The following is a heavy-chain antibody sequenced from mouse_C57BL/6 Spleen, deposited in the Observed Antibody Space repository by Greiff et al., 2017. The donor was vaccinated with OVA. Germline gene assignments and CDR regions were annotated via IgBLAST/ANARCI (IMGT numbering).Heavy chain of an antibody. CDR2: IYPGSGST. D-gene: IGHD2-5*01. CDR3: ARDYSNYWYFDV. CDR1: GYTFTSYW. J-gene: IGHJ1*03. V-gene: IGHV1-55*01. Sequence: QVQLQQPGAELVKPGASVKMSCKASGYTFTSYWITWVKQRPGQGLAWIGDIYPGSGSTNYNEKFKSKATLTVDTSSSTAYMQRSSLTSEDSAVYYCARDYSNYWYFDVWGTGTTVTVSS.